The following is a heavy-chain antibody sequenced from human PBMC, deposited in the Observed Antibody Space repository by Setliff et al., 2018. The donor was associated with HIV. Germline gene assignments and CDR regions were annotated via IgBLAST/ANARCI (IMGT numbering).Heavy chain of an antibody. D-gene: IGHD1-26*01. Sequence: PGGSLRLSCAASGFSVSDDWMSWVRQTPGKRLEWVGRIKSIISGGTTDYAAPVKDRFTISRDDSKNSLHLQMNSLKTEDTAVYYCARELSGTYFDYWGQGILVTVSS. J-gene: IGHJ4*02. CDR2: IKSIISGGTT. CDR3: ARELSGTYFDY. V-gene: IGHV3-15*01. CDR1: GFSVSDDW.